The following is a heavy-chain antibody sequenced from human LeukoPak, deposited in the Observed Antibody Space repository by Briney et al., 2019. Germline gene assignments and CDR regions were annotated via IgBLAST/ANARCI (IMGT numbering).Heavy chain of an antibody. V-gene: IGHV1-18*04. D-gene: IGHD4-17*01. J-gene: IGHJ4*02. CDR2: ISAYNGNT. CDR1: GYTFTGYY. CDR3: ARDRTTVTYRVIDY. Sequence: GASVKVSCKASGYTFTGYYIHWVRQAPGQGLEWMGWISAYNGNTNYAQKLQGRVTMTTDTSTSTAYMELRSLRSDDTAVYYCARDRTTVTYRVIDYWGQGTLVTVSS.